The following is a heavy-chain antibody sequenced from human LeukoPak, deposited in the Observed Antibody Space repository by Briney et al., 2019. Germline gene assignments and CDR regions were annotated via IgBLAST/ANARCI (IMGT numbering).Heavy chain of an antibody. CDR3: ARGYSSSWAFDY. J-gene: IGHJ4*02. V-gene: IGHV5-51*01. CDR1: GYIFTTYW. CDR2: IYPSDSDT. D-gene: IGHD6-13*01. Sequence: GESLKISCHASGYIFTTYWISWVRQMPGKGLEWMGIIYPSDSDTRYNPSFQGQVTISADKSISTAYLQLSRLEASDTAIYYCARGYSSSWAFDYWGQGALVTVSS.